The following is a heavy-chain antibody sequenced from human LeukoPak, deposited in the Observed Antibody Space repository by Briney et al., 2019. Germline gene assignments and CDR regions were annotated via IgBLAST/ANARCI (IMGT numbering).Heavy chain of an antibody. D-gene: IGHD6-13*01. CDR1: GFIFSSYA. Sequence: GGSLTPSCAASGFIFSSYAMSWVRQTPGKGLEWVSRISESGGSTYYADSVKGRFTISRDNSKNTLYLQMNSLRAEDTAVYYCAKDRGSSWYGTSDYWGQGTLVTASS. V-gene: IGHV3-23*01. CDR2: ISESGGST. J-gene: IGHJ4*02. CDR3: AKDRGSSWYGTSDY.